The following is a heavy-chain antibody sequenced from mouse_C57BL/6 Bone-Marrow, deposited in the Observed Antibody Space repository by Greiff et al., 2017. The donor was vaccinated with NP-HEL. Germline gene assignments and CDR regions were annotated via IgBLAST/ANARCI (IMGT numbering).Heavy chain of an antibody. J-gene: IGHJ1*03. V-gene: IGHV10-1*01. CDR2: IRSKSNNYAT. CDR1: GFSFNTYA. D-gene: IGHD2-2*01. Sequence: EVQLVESGGGLVQPKGSLKLSCAASGFSFNTYAMNWVRQAPGKGLEWVARIRSKSNNYATYYADSVKDRFTISRDDSESMLYLQMNNLKTEDTAMYYGVRHGGYRGYWYFDVWGTGTTVTVSS. CDR3: VRHGGYRGYWYFDV.